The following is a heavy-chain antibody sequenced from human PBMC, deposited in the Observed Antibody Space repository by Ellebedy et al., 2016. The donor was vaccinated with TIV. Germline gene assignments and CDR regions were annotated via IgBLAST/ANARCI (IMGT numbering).Heavy chain of an antibody. V-gene: IGHV3-23*01. D-gene: IGHD3-16*02. CDR3: ATPWPLHLGELSPSY. CDR2: ISGSGGST. J-gene: IGHJ4*02. Sequence: GESLKISXAASGFTFSSYAMSWVRQAPGKGLEWVSAISGSGGSTYYADSVKGRFTISRDNSKNTLYLQMNSLRAEDTAVYYCATPWPLHLGELSPSYWGQGTLVTVSS. CDR1: GFTFSSYA.